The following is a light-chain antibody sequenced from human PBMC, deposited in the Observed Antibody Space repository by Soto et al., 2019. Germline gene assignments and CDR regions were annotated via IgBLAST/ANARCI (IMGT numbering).Light chain of an antibody. J-gene: IGKJ2*03. CDR1: QNVSRR. CDR2: DAS. V-gene: IGKV1-5*01. CDR3: QQYNGYSFYTNS. Sequence: DIQMTQSPSTLSGSVGDRLTITCRASQNVSRRLAWHQQKPGKAPKLLIYDASTLENGVPSRFSGSGSGTEFTLTISGLQPDDFATYYCQQYNGYSFYTNSFGQGTKVDIK.